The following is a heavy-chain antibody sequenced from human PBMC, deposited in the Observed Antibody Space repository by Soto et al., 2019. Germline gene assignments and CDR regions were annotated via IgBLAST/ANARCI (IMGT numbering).Heavy chain of an antibody. CDR3: ARGSSGGRFDY. D-gene: IGHD2-15*01. V-gene: IGHV1-2*04. CDR1: GYTFTGYY. CDR2: INPNSGGT. Sequence: ASVKVSCKASGYTFTGYYMHWVRQAPGQGLEWMGWINPNSGGTNYAQKFQGWVTMTRDTSISTAYMELSSLRSEDTAVYYCARGSSGGRFDYWGQGTLVTVSS. J-gene: IGHJ4*02.